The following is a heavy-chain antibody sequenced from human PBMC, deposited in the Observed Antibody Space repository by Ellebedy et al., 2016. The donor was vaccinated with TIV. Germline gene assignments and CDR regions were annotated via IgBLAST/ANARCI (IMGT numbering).Heavy chain of an antibody. CDR2: IYHGDSDT. J-gene: IGHJ2*01. CDR1: GNCSTSDR. Sequence: GESLKISCKASGNCSTSDRTCSPRLMPGIAVELMGVIYHGDSDTRYSPSFQGLVTISADKSISTAYLQWSSLKASNTARYYCARRQKGNKLNWYFDLWGRGTLVTVSS. V-gene: IGHV5-51*02. CDR3: ARRQKGNKLNWYFDL. D-gene: IGHD1/OR15-1a*01.